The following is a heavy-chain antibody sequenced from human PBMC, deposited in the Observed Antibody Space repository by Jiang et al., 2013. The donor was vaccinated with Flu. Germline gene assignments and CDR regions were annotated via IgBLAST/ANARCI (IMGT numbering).Heavy chain of an antibody. Sequence: GSGLVKPSETLSLTCAVSGYSISSGYYWGWIRQPPGKGLEWIGSIYHSGSTYYNPSLKSRVTISVDTSKNQFSLKLSSVTAADTAVYYCARGGVSGYDPNWFDPWGQGTLVTVSS. D-gene: IGHD5-12*01. CDR2: IYHSGST. CDR3: ARGGVSGYDPNWFDP. J-gene: IGHJ5*02. V-gene: IGHV4-38-2*01. CDR1: GYSISSGYY.